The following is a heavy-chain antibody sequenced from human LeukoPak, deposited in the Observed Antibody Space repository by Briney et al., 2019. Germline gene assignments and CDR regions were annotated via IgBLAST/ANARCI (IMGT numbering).Heavy chain of an antibody. V-gene: IGHV3-64D*06. CDR1: GFTFSSYA. D-gene: IGHD3-10*01. CDR2: FSTNGVST. J-gene: IGHJ4*02. CDR3: VKDRYSYGSGSYFA. Sequence: PGGSLRLSCSASGFTFSSYAMHWVRQAPGKGLEYVSGFSTNGVSTYYADSVKGRFAVSRDNSKNTLYLQMSSLRVGDTAVYYCVKDRYSYGSGSYFAWGQGTLVTVSS.